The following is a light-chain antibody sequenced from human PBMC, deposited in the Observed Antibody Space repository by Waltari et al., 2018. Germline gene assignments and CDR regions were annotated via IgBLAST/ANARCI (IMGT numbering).Light chain of an antibody. J-gene: IGLJ3*02. CDR3: QSFDIRLSGGVV. CDR2: GNK. CDR1: SSNIGAGHD. V-gene: IGLV1-40*01. Sequence: QSVLTQPPSMSGAPGQRVTISCTGSSSNIGAGHDVHWYQAFPGTAPKLLIYGNKNRPAGVPDRFSGAKSDASASLALGGLQAEDEADYYCQSFDIRLSGGVVFGGGTKVTVL.